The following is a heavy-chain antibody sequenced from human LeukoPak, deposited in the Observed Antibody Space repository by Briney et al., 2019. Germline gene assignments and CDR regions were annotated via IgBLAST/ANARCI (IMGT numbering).Heavy chain of an antibody. CDR3: ARDDQYYFDY. V-gene: IGHV1-69*13. CDR1: GGTFSSYA. D-gene: IGHD2-2*01. J-gene: IGHJ4*02. CDR2: IIPIFGTA. Sequence: ASVKVSCKASGGTFSSYAISWVRQAPGQGLEWMGGIIPIFGTANYAQKFQGRVTITADESTSTAYMELSSLRSDDTAVYYCARDDQYYFDYWGQGTLVTVSS.